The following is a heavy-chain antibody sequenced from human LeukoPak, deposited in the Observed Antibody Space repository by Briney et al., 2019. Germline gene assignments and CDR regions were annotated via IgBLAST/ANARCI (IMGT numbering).Heavy chain of an antibody. V-gene: IGHV3-48*01. D-gene: IGHD2-15*01. J-gene: IGHJ4*02. CDR1: GFPLSSYS. CDR2: ISSSGSAI. Sequence: PGGSLRLSRAASGFPLSSYSINWVSQAPGKGLEWVSYISSSGSAIYYVDSVKDRFTVSRDNAKNALFLQMNSPRAEDTAVYYCVRVKGSYFDYWGQGALVTVSS. CDR3: VRVKGSYFDY.